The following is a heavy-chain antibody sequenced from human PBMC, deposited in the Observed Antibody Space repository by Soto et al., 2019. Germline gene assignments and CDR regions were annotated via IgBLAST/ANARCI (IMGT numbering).Heavy chain of an antibody. Sequence: PSETLSLTCTVSGDSITSIEYYWTWMRQHPANELEWIGCIHYSGSSEYNPSLKDRLVISLDTSKNQFSLKLSPVTAADTAVYFCARSAKNTKYYLDLWGQGTPVTVSS. J-gene: IGHJ4*02. CDR1: GDSITSIEYY. D-gene: IGHD6-6*01. CDR2: IHYSGSS. V-gene: IGHV4-30-4*08. CDR3: ARSAKNTKYYLDL.